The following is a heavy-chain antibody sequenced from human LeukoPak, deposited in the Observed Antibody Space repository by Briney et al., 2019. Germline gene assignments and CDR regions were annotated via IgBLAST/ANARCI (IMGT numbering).Heavy chain of an antibody. CDR3: ARDTVRGVITN. D-gene: IGHD3-10*01. CDR1: GGTFSSYA. J-gene: IGHJ4*02. CDR2: IIPIFGTA. V-gene: IGHV1-69*06. Sequence: ASVKVSCKASGGTFSSYAISWVRQAPGQGLEWMGGIIPIFGTANYAQKFQGRVTITADKSTSTAYMELSSLRSEDTAVYYCARDTVRGVITNWGQGTLVTVSS.